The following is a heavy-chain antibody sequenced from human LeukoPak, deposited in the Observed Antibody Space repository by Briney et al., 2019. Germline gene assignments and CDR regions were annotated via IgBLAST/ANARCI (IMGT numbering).Heavy chain of an antibody. D-gene: IGHD1-20*01. CDR3: ARTIPRRHGITGTRNWFDP. CDR2: INHSGST. J-gene: IGHJ5*02. V-gene: IGHV4-34*01. Sequence: SETLSLTCAVYGGSFSGYYWSWIRQPPGKGLEWIGEINHSGSTNYNPPLKSRVTISVDTSKNQFSLKLSSVTAADTAVYYCARTIPRRHGITGTRNWFDPWGQGTLVTVSS. CDR1: GGSFSGYY.